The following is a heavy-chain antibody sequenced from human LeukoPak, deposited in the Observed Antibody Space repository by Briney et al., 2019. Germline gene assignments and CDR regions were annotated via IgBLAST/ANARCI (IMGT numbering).Heavy chain of an antibody. V-gene: IGHV4-59*01. CDR3: ATLTGGDDAFDI. Sequence: SETLSLTCTVSGGSISSYYWSWIRQPPGKGLEWIGYIFYTGSTNYNPSPKSRVTISVLTSKNRFSLKLSSVTAADTAVYYCATLTGGDDAFDIWGQGTMVTVSS. D-gene: IGHD4-23*01. CDR2: IFYTGST. CDR1: GGSISSYY. J-gene: IGHJ3*02.